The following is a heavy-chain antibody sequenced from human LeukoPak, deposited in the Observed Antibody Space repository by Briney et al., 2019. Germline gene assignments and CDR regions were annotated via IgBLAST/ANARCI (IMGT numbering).Heavy chain of an antibody. CDR2: IYHSGST. CDR1: GGSFSGYY. J-gene: IGHJ4*02. CDR3: ARAGLLWFGEFRPELDY. V-gene: IGHV4-34*01. Sequence: SETLSLTCAVYGGSFSGYYWSWIRQPPGKGLEWIGGIYHSGSTYYNPSLKSRVTISVDTSKNQFSLKLSSVTAADTAVYYCARAGLLWFGEFRPELDYWGQGTLVTVSS. D-gene: IGHD3-10*01.